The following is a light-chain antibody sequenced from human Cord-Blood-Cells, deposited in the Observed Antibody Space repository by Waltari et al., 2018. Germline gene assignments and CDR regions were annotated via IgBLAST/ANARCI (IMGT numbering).Light chain of an antibody. Sequence: DIQMTQSPSSLSASVGDRVTITCRASQRISSYLNWYQQKPGKAPTLLIYAASSVQSGVPSRFSGSGSGTDFTLTISSLQPEDFATYYCQQSYSTPYSFGQGTKLEIK. J-gene: IGKJ2*03. CDR2: AAS. CDR1: QRISSY. V-gene: IGKV1-39*01. CDR3: QQSYSTPYS.